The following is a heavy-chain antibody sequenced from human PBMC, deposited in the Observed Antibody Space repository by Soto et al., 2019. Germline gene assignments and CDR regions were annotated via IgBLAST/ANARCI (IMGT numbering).Heavy chain of an antibody. CDR2: IIPIFGTA. CDR3: ARDGSGYVDYYYYGMDV. D-gene: IGHD3-22*01. CDR1: GGTFSSYA. Sequence: ASVKVSCKASGGTFSSYAISWVRQAPGQGLEWMGGIIPIFGTANYAQKFQGRVTITADESTSTAYMELSSLRSEDTAVYYCARDGSGYVDYYYYGMDVWGQGTTVTVS. J-gene: IGHJ6*02. V-gene: IGHV1-69*13.